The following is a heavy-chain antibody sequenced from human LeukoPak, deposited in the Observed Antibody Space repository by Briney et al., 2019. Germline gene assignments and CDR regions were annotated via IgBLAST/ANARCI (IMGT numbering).Heavy chain of an antibody. J-gene: IGHJ4*02. V-gene: IGHV3-15*01. D-gene: IGHD3-10*01. Sequence: PGGSLRLSCAASGITFSNAWMSWVHQAPGKGLEWVGRIKSKTDGGTTDYAAPVKGRFTISRDDSKNTLYLQMNSLKTEDTAVYYCTTVSMVRGDFDYWGQGTLVTVSS. CDR2: IKSKTDGGTT. CDR1: GITFSNAW. CDR3: TTVSMVRGDFDY.